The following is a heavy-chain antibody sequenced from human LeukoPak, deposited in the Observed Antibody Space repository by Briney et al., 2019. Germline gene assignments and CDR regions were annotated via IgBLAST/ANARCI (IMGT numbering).Heavy chain of an antibody. V-gene: IGHV1-69*05. CDR3: AREGGVHPYYDSNWFDP. Sequence: SVKVSCKASGGTFTSYAISWVRQAPGQGLEWMGGIIPIFGTANYAQKFQGRVTITTDESTSPAYMELSSLRSEDTAVSYCAREGGVHPYYDSNWFDPWGQGTLVTVSS. D-gene: IGHD3-22*01. J-gene: IGHJ5*02. CDR1: GGTFTSYA. CDR2: IIPIFGTA.